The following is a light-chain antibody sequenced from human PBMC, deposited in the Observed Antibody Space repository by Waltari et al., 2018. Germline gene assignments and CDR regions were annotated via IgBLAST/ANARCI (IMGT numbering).Light chain of an antibody. J-gene: IGKJ4*01. CDR3: HQRSNSPT. V-gene: IGKV3-11*01. CDR2: DAS. CDR1: QSVSSY. Sequence: EIVLTQSPATLSVSPGERATLSCRASQSVSSYLTWLQQKPGQAPRLLIYDASNRATGVPARFSGSGSGTDFTLTISSLEPEDFAVYYCHQRSNSPTFGGGTKLEIK.